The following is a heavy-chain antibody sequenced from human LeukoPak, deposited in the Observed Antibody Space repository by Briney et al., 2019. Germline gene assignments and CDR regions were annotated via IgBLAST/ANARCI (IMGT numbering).Heavy chain of an antibody. V-gene: IGHV3-23*01. Sequence: PGRSLRLSCAASGFTFSSYAMHWVRQAPGKGLEWVSALSGSGDSTYYADSVKGRFTISRDNSKNTLYLQMNSLRADDTAVYYCAKISGVGQWLVLGGLYYFLYYFDYWGQGTLVTVSS. CDR3: AKISGVGQWLVLGGLYYFLYYFDY. D-gene: IGHD2/OR15-2a*01. CDR2: LSGSGDST. CDR1: GFTFSSYA. J-gene: IGHJ4*02.